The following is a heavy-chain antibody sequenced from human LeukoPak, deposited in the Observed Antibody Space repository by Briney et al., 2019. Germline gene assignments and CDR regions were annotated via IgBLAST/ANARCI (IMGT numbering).Heavy chain of an antibody. J-gene: IGHJ3*02. CDR3: ARQLVTSGGYSGFDI. D-gene: IGHD1-1*01. CDR2: IYPGDSET. Sequence: GESLKISCKGSGYSFTNYWIGWVRQMPGKGLEWMGIIYPGDSETTYSPSFQGQVTFSADKSISSAYLQWSSLKASDTAMYYCARQLVTSGGYSGFDIWGQGTMVTVSS. CDR1: GYSFTNYW. V-gene: IGHV5-51*01.